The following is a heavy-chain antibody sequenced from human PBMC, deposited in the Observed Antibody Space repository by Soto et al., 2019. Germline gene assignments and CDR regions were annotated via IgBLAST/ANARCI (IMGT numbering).Heavy chain of an antibody. CDR1: GYTFTSYD. Sequence: ASVKVSCKASGYTFTSYDINWVRQATGQGLEWMGWMNPNSGNTGYAQKFQGRVTMTRNTSISTAYMELSSLKSEDTAVYYCARGRSPYYGDYNYWGQGTLVTVSS. V-gene: IGHV1-8*01. CDR2: MNPNSGNT. D-gene: IGHD4-17*01. CDR3: ARGRSPYYGDYNY. J-gene: IGHJ4*02.